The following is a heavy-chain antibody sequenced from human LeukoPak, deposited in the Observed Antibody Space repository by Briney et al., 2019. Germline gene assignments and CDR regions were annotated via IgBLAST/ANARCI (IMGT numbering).Heavy chain of an antibody. J-gene: IGHJ4*02. V-gene: IGHV1-18*01. D-gene: IGHD1-26*01. CDR1: GYTFTSYG. CDR2: ISAYTCNT. Sequence: ASVKVSCKASGYTFTSYGISWVRQAPGHGLEWMAWISAYTCNTNYAQKLQGRVTMTTDTATSADYVELRSLRSDGTAVYCCAATFGYWGQGTLVTVSS. CDR3: AATFGY.